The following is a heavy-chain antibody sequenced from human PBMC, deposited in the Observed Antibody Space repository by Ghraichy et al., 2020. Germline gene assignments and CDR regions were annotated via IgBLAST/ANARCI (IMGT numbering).Heavy chain of an antibody. D-gene: IGHD6-13*01. CDR3: ARARDRYSSSWYGPDGMYV. CDR1: GFTFSSYD. Sequence: GESLNISCEASGFTFSSYDMHWVRQATGKGLEWVSAIGTAGDTYYPGSVKGRFTISRENAKNSLYLQMNSLRAGDTAVYYCARARDRYSSSWYGPDGMYVLGQVTTVTVSS. V-gene: IGHV3-13*01. CDR2: IGTAGDT. J-gene: IGHJ6*02.